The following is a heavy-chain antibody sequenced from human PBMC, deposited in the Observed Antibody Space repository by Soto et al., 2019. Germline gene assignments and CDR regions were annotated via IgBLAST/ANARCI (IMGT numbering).Heavy chain of an antibody. CDR3: ARSDSPYDAFDI. CDR2: ISSNGGST. V-gene: IGHV3-64*01. Sequence: GGSLRLSCAASGFTFSSYAMHWVRQAPGKGLEYVSAISSNGGSTYYANSVKGRFTISRDNSKNTLYLQMGSLRAEDMAVYYCARSDSPYDAFDIWGQGTMVTVSS. J-gene: IGHJ3*02. CDR1: GFTFSSYA.